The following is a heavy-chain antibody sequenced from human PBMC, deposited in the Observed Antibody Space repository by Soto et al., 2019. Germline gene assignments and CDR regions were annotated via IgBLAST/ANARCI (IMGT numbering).Heavy chain of an antibody. V-gene: IGHV4-34*01. CDR3: ARKVYYYGMDV. Sequence: SETLSLTCAVYGGSFSGYYWSWIRQPPGKGLEWIGEINHSGSTNYNPSLKSRVTISVDTSKNEFSLKLRSVTAADTAVYYCARKVYYYGMDVWGQGTTVTVSS. CDR1: GGSFSGYY. CDR2: INHSGST. J-gene: IGHJ6*02.